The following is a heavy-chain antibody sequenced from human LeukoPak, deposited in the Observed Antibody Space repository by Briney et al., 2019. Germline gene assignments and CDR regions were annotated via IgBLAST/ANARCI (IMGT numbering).Heavy chain of an antibody. CDR3: AKAQGYYDC. J-gene: IGHJ4*02. Sequence: GGSLRLSCAASGFTFSKYGMNWVRQAPGKGLEWVSGIGVGGTTYYADSVKGRFTISRDASKNTLYLQMNSLRAEDTAVYYCAKAQGYYDCWGQGTLVTVSS. CDR2: IGVGGTT. CDR1: GFTFSKYG. D-gene: IGHD3-22*01. V-gene: IGHV3-23*01.